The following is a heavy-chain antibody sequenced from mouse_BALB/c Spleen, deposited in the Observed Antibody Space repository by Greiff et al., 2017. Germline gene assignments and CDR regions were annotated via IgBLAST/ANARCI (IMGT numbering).Heavy chain of an antibody. J-gene: IGHJ4*01. V-gene: IGHV5-6-3*01. CDR2: INSNGGST. CDR3: ARPITTGAMDY. CDR1: GFTFSSYG. D-gene: IGHD2-4*01. Sequence: EVQLVESGGGSVQPGGSLKLSCAASGFTFSSYGMSWVRQTPDKRLELVATINSNGGSTYYPDSVKGRFTISRDNAKNTLYLQMSSLKSEDTAMYYCARPITTGAMDYWGQGTSVTVSS.